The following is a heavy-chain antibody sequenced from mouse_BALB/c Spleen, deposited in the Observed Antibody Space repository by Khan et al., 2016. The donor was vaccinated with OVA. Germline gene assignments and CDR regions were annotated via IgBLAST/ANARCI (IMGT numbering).Heavy chain of an antibody. CDR2: INPSNGGT. V-gene: IGHV1S81*02. J-gene: IGHJ3*01. D-gene: IGHD3-2*01. CDR1: GYTFNSYY. Sequence: QVQLQQSGAELVKPGASVQLSCKASGYTFNSYYMYWLKQRPGQGIEWIGEINPSNGGTNFNEKFKSKDTLTADNCSSTAYMQLSSLKSEDSAVXYCSRRVTARATLGLAYRGQGTLLTASA. CDR3: SRRVTARATLGLAY.